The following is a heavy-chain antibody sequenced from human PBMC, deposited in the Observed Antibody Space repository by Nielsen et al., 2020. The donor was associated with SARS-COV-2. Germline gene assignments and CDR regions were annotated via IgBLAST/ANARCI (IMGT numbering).Heavy chain of an antibody. J-gene: IGHJ4*02. CDR2: ISSSGSTI. V-gene: IGHV3-48*03. CDR1: GFTFSSYE. CDR3: ARAYNYYDSSGYPFDY. D-gene: IGHD3-22*01. Sequence: GGSLRLSCAASGFTFSSYEMNWVRQAPGKGLEWVSYISSSGSTIYYADSVKGRFTISRDNAKNSLYLQMNSLRAEDTAVYYCARAYNYYDSSGYPFDYWGRGTLVTVSS.